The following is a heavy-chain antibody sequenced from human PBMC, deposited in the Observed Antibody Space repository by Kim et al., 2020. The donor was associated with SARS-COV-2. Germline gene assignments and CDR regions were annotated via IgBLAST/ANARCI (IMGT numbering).Heavy chain of an antibody. J-gene: IGHJ4*02. CDR1: GLTFSNYY. Sequence: GGSLRLSCTASGLTFSNYYMSWIRQAPGKGLEWVSFISGDSNTKYYADFVKGRFTISRDTPKNSLLKQRTSLSPDASAVYYCAGLGGYAHGQPPHWGQGT. CDR2: ISGDSNTK. CDR3: AGLGGYAHGQPPH. D-gene: IGHD5-12*01. V-gene: IGHV3-11*01.